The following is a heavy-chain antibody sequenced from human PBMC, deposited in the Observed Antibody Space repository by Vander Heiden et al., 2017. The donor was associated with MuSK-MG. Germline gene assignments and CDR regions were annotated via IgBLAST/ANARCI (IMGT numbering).Heavy chain of an antibody. V-gene: IGHV1-46*01. CDR1: GSTFTSYY. CDR3: AGELGGPGREGWFDP. Sequence: QVQLLQSGAELTKPRASVKSSCKASGSTFTSYYMHWVRQAPGQGLEWMGIINPSGGSTSYEQKFQGRVTMTRDTSTSTVYMELSSLRSEDTAVYYCAGELGGPGREGWFDPWGQGTLVTVSS. CDR2: INPSGGST. J-gene: IGHJ5*02. D-gene: IGHD3-16*01.